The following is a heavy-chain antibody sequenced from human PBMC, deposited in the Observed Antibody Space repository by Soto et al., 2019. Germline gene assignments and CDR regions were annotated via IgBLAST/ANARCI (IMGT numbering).Heavy chain of an antibody. CDR2: FDPEDGET. V-gene: IGHV1-24*01. J-gene: IGHJ4*02. D-gene: IGHD6-25*01. CDR1: GYTLTELS. CDR3: ATPARYSSGKLDY. Sequence: GASVKVSCKVSGYTLTELSMHWVRQAPGKGLEWMGGFDPEDGETIYAQKFQGRVTMTEDTSTDTAYMELSSLRSEDTALYYCATPARYSSGKLDYWGQGTLVTVSS.